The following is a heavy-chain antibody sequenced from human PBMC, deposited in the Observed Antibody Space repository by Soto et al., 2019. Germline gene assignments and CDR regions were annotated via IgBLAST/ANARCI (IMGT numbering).Heavy chain of an antibody. CDR2: IYYSGTT. V-gene: IGHV4-28*01. CDR3: ARREIQGPIDY. Sequence: QVQLQESGPGLVKPSDTLSLTCAVSGYSISSSNWWGWIRQPPGKGLEWIGYIYYSGTTYYNPSLKSRVHMSVDTSKNKFSLKLTSVTAVDTAVYYCARREIQGPIDYWGQGPLVTVSS. D-gene: IGHD1-26*01. CDR1: GYSISSSNW. J-gene: IGHJ4*02.